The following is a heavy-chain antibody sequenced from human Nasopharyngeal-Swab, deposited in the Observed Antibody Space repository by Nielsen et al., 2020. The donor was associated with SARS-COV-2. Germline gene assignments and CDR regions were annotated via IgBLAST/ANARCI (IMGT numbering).Heavy chain of an antibody. J-gene: IGHJ4*02. CDR2: IYYSGRT. CDR3: ARARSYGSGRNPKGGGNFDY. D-gene: IGHD3-10*01. Sequence: GLWWVGRIYYSGRTYYNPSLKSRVTISVDTSKNQFSLKLSSVTAADTAVYYCARARSYGSGRNPKGGGNFDYWGQGTLVTVSS. V-gene: IGHV4-39*01.